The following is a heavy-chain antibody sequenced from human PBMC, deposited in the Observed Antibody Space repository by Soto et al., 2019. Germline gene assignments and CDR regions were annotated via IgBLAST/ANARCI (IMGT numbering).Heavy chain of an antibody. CDR2: INHSGST. D-gene: IGHD3-16*01. J-gene: IGHJ4*02. CDR1: GGSFSDYY. V-gene: IGHV4-34*01. Sequence: SETLSLTCAVYGGSFSDYYWSWIRQPPGKGLEWIGEINHSGSTNYNPSLKSRVTISVDTSKNQFSLKLSSVTAADTAVYYWANVLGWGELCFPNSHFAYWGKGPRFPVSS. CDR3: ANVLGWGELCFPNSHFAY.